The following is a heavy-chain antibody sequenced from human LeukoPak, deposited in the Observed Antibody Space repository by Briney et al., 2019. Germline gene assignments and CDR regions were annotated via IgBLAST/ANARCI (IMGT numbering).Heavy chain of an antibody. Sequence: ISGSGSAIYYADSVKGRFTISRDNAKNSLYLQMNSLRAEDTAVYYCARVEFRGCLDYWGQGTLVTVSS. CDR2: ISGSGSAI. CDR3: ARVEFRGCLDY. J-gene: IGHJ4*02. V-gene: IGHV3-11*04. D-gene: IGHD6-19*01.